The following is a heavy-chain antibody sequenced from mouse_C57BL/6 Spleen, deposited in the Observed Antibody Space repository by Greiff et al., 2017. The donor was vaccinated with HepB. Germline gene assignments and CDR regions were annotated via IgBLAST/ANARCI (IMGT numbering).Heavy chain of an antibody. CDR1: GYTFTDYY. Sequence: VQLQQSGPVLVKPGASVKMSCKASGYTFTDYYMNWVKQSHGKSLEWIGVINPYNGGTSYNQKFKGKATLTVDKSSSTAYMELNSLTSEDSAVYYCARAGGKGYYAMDYWGQGTSVTVSS. J-gene: IGHJ4*01. CDR2: INPYNGGT. CDR3: ARAGGKGYYAMDY. D-gene: IGHD3-1*01. V-gene: IGHV1-19*01.